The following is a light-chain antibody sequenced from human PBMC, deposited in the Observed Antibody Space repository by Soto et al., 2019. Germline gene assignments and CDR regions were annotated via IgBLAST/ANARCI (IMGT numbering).Light chain of an antibody. J-gene: IGKJ1*01. V-gene: IGKV1-5*01. Sequence: DVQMIQSPSTLSASIGDRVTIACRVSQGIRNWVAWYQQKPGKAPKLLIYDATSSDSGVPSRFSGSGSGTQFTLTISSLQPDDFATYYCQQYKPDSKTFGQGTRVEL. CDR3: QQYKPDSKT. CDR2: DAT. CDR1: QGIRNW.